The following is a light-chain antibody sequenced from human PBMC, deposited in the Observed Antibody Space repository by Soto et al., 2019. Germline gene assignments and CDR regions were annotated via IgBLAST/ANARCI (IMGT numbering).Light chain of an antibody. CDR3: SSYTSSSTLV. CDR1: SSDIGAHNY. V-gene: IGLV2-14*01. Sequence: QSALTQPASVSGSPGQSITISCTGTSSDIGAHNYVYWYQQRPGKAPERMIYDVSNRPSGVSNRFSGSKSGNTASLTISGLQDEDEADYYCSSYTSSSTLVFGGGTKLTVL. J-gene: IGLJ2*01. CDR2: DVS.